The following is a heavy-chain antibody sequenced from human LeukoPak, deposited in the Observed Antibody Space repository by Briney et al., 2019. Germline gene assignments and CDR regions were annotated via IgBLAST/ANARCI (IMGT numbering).Heavy chain of an antibody. Sequence: KSSETLSLTCTVSGGSISSYYWSWIRQPPGKGLEWIGNVYFRGTTDYNPSLKSRVTISVDTSKNQFSLQLTSVTAADTAVYYCARGIGWFLHWGQGTLVTASS. CDR3: ARGIGWFLH. D-gene: IGHD3-3*02. CDR2: VYFRGTT. CDR1: GGSISSYY. V-gene: IGHV4-59*01. J-gene: IGHJ5*02.